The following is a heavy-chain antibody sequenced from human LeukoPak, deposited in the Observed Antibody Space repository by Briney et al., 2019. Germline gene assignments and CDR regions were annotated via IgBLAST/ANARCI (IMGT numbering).Heavy chain of an antibody. J-gene: IGHJ4*02. Sequence: GSLRLSCAASGFTFDGYGMSWVRQPPGKGLEWIGEINHSGSTNQNPSLKSRVTISVDTSKNQFSLKLSSVTAADTAVYYCARRPITMVRGVITKAYYFDYWGQGTLVTVSS. CDR2: INHSGST. CDR3: ARRPITMVRGVITKAYYFDY. V-gene: IGHV4-34*01. D-gene: IGHD3-10*01. CDR1: GFTFDGYG.